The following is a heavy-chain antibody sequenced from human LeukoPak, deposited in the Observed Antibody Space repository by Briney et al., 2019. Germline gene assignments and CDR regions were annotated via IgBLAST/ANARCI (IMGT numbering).Heavy chain of an antibody. J-gene: IGHJ4*02. D-gene: IGHD4-23*01. V-gene: IGHV2-5*01. CDR2: ISFNDDK. Sequence: SGPTLVKPTQTLTLTCTFSGFSLTSRGVGVGWIRQPPGKALEWLSSISFNDDKRFSTSLKSRLTITKDTSKNQVVLTMTNMDPVDTATYYCTHRRELYDYGGHGFEHWGLGTLVTVSS. CDR3: THRRELYDYGGHGFEH. CDR1: GFSLTSRGVG.